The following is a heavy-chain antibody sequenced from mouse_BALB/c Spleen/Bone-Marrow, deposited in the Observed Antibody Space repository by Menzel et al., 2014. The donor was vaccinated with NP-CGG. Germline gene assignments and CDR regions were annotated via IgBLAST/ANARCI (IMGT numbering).Heavy chain of an antibody. CDR2: INPSSGYT. Sequence: VQLQESGAELARPGASVKMSCKASGYTFTNYTMHWVKQRPGQGLEWIGYINPSSGYTNYNQKFKDTATLTADKSSSTAYMQLSSLTSAGSAVYYRARGKTGFYGMDYWGQGASVTVSS. J-gene: IGHJ4*01. CDR1: GYTFTNYT. CDR3: ARGKTGFYGMDY. V-gene: IGHV1-4*01. D-gene: IGHD4-1*01.